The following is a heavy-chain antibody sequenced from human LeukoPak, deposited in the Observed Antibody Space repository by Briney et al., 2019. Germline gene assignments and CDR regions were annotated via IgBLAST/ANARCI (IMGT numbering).Heavy chain of an antibody. CDR1: GGSISSYY. D-gene: IGHD6-13*01. V-gene: IGHV4-4*07. Sequence: SETLSLTCTVSGGSISSYYWSWIRQPAGKGLEWIGSIYHSGSTYYNPSLKSRVTISVDTSKNQFSLKLSSVTAADTAVYYCASGYSSSWYSDYFDYWGQGTLVTVSS. CDR2: IYHSGST. CDR3: ASGYSSSWYSDYFDY. J-gene: IGHJ4*02.